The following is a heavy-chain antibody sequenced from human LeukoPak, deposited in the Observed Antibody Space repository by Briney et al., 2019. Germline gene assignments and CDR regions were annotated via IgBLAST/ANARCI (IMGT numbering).Heavy chain of an antibody. Sequence: ASVKVSCKASGYTFTGYYMHWVRQAPGQGLEWMGWINPNSGGTNYAQKFQGRVAMTRDTSISTAYMELSRLRSDDTAVYYCAGDIGEGIAAYYFDYWGQGTLVTVSS. D-gene: IGHD6-13*01. CDR3: AGDIGEGIAAYYFDY. J-gene: IGHJ4*02. CDR2: INPNSGGT. V-gene: IGHV1-2*02. CDR1: GYTFTGYY.